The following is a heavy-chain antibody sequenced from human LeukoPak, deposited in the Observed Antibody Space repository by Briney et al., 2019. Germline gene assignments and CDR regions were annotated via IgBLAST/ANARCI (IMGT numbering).Heavy chain of an antibody. J-gene: IGHJ4*02. CDR2: IYYSGST. D-gene: IGHD3-22*01. CDR3: ARVGSYYDSSGYSTAIFDY. CDR1: GGSISSSSYY. Sequence: SETLSLTCTVSGGSISSSSYYWGWIRQPPGKGLEWIGSIYYSGSTYYNPSLKSRVTISVDTSKNQFSLKLSSVTAADTAVYYCARVGSYYDSSGYSTAIFDYWGQGTLVTVSS. V-gene: IGHV4-39*01.